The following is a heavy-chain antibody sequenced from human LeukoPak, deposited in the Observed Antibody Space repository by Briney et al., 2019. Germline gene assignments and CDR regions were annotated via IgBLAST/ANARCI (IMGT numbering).Heavy chain of an antibody. CDR3: AREGYYFDY. J-gene: IGHJ4*02. CDR2: LYSGGST. CDR1: GFTVSSNY. Sequence: GGSLRLSCAASGFTVSSNYMSWVRQAPGKGLEWVSVLYSGGSTYYADSVKGRFTISRDNAKNSLYLQMNSLRDEDTAVYYCAREGYYFDYWGQGTLVTVSS. V-gene: IGHV3-53*01.